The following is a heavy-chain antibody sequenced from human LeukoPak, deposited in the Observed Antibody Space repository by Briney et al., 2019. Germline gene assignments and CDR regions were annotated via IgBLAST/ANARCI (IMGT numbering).Heavy chain of an antibody. D-gene: IGHD3-10*01. CDR1: GFTVSSNY. V-gene: IGHV3-15*01. CDR3: TTEFKELGSFFYFYYMDV. J-gene: IGHJ6*03. Sequence: GGSLRLSCAASGFTVSSNYMSWVRQAPGKGLEWVGRIKTKSEGGTTDYAAPAKGRFTNSRDDSKNALFLQMDSLKSDDTAMYYCTTEFKELGSFFYFYYMDVWGTGTTVTISS. CDR2: IKTKSEGGTT.